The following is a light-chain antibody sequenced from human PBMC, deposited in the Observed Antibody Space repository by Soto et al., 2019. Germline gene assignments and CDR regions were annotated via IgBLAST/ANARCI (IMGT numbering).Light chain of an antibody. Sequence: EIVLTQSPDTLSLSPGEGATLSCRASQSVSSNYLAWYQQKPGQAPRLLIYGASSVATGIPDRFSGSGSGTDFTLTISRLEPEDFAVYYCQQYGSSRWTFGQGTKVDIK. CDR1: QSVSSNY. CDR3: QQYGSSRWT. V-gene: IGKV3-20*01. CDR2: GAS. J-gene: IGKJ1*01.